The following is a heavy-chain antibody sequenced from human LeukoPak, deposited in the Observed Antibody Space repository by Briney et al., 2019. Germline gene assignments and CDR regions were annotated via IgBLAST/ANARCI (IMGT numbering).Heavy chain of an antibody. Sequence: GGSLRLSCAASGFTFSSYWMHWVRQAPGKGLVWVSRINSDGSTSYAESVKGRFTISRDNAKNTLYLQMNSLRAEDTAVYYCVRNLYGSGSYAFDFWGQGTIVTVSS. V-gene: IGHV3-74*01. CDR2: INSDGST. CDR3: VRNLYGSGSYAFDF. J-gene: IGHJ3*01. CDR1: GFTFSSYW. D-gene: IGHD3-10*01.